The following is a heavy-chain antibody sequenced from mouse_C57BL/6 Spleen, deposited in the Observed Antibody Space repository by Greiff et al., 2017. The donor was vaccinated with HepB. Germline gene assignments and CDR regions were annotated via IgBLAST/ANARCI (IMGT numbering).Heavy chain of an antibody. CDR2: ISGGGGNT. V-gene: IGHV5-9*01. D-gene: IGHD1-1*01. CDR1: GFTFSSYT. Sequence: EVKLMESGGGLVKPGGSLKLSCAASGFTFSSYTMSWVRQTPEKRLEWVATISGGGGNTYYPDSVKGRFTISRDNAKNTLYLQMSSLRSEDTALYYGARHRSTVVANDAMDYWGQGTAVTVSS. J-gene: IGHJ4*01. CDR3: ARHRSTVVANDAMDY.